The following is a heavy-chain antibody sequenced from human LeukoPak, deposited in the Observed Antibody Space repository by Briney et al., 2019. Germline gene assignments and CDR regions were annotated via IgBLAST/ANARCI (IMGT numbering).Heavy chain of an antibody. CDR3: ARGGSSGWYNYYFDY. V-gene: IGHV1-18*01. CDR2: ISAYSGNT. CDR1: GYTFTSYG. D-gene: IGHD6-19*01. Sequence: ASVKVSCKASGYTFTSYGISWVRQAPGQGLEWMGWISAYSGNTNYAQKLQGRVTMTTDTSTSTAYMELRSLRSDDTAVYYCARGGSSGWYNYYFDYWGQGTLVTVSS. J-gene: IGHJ4*02.